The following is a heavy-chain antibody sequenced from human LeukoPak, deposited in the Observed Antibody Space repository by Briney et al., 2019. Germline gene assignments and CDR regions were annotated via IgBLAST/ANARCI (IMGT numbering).Heavy chain of an antibody. J-gene: IGHJ4*02. V-gene: IGHV3-23*01. CDR3: AKGPAFGYYDSSGYCFDY. Sequence: GGSLRLSCAASGFTFSSYDMSWIRQAPGKGPEWVSAVSGSDGSTYYADSVKGRFTISRDNSKNTLSLQMNSLRAEDTAVYYCAKGPAFGYYDSSGYCFDYWGQGTLVTVSS. D-gene: IGHD3-22*01. CDR1: GFTFSSYD. CDR2: VSGSDGST.